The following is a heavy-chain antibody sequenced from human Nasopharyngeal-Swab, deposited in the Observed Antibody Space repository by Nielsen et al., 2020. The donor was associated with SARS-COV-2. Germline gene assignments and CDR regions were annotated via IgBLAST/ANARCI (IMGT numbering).Heavy chain of an antibody. CDR2: SRNKANSYTT. D-gene: IGHD6-13*01. CDR3: ARDLSSIWTSGLGV. V-gene: IGHV3-72*01. CDR1: GFTFSAHY. J-gene: IGHJ6*02. Sequence: LRLSCAASGFTFSAHYMDWVRQAPGEGLEWVGRSRNKANSYTTEYAASVKGRFTISRDDSKNSLYLQMSSLRTEDTALYYCARDLSSIWTSGLGVWGQGTKVIVSS.